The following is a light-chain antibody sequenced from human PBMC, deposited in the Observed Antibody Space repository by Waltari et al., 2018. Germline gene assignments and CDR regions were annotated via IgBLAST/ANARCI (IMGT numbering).Light chain of an antibody. CDR2: WAS. J-gene: IGKJ1*01. Sequence: EIVMTQSPDSLAVSLGERATINCKPSQSVLYSSNNKNYLAWYQQKPGQPPKLLIYWASTRESGVPDRFSGSGSGTDFTLTISSLQAEDVAVYYCQQYYSTPKTFGQGTKVEIK. CDR3: QQYYSTPKT. CDR1: QSVLYSSNNKNY. V-gene: IGKV4-1*01.